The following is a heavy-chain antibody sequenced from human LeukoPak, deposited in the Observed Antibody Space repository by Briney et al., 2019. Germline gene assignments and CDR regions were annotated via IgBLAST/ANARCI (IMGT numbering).Heavy chain of an antibody. CDR3: ARDPGGRQGPDAFDI. CDR2: INHSGST. J-gene: IGHJ3*02. CDR1: GGSFSGYY. Sequence: SETLSLTCAVYGGSFSGYYWSWIRQPPGKGLEWIGEINHSGSTYYNPSLKSRVTISVDTSKNQFSLKLSSVTAADTAVYYCARDPGGRQGPDAFDIWGQGTMVTVSS. V-gene: IGHV4-34*01. D-gene: IGHD1-26*01.